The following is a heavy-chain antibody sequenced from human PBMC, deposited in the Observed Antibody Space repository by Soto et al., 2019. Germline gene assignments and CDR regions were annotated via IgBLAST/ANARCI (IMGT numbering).Heavy chain of an antibody. CDR1: GGSISSYY. D-gene: IGHD3-10*01. J-gene: IGHJ3*01. V-gene: IGHV4-59*01. CDR3: AKVWGGAFDC. CDR2: IYYIGST. Sequence: QVQLQESGPGLVKPSETLSLTCTVSGGSISSYYWSWIRQPPGKGLEWIGYIYYIGSTNYNPSLKRRVNISVDTSKNQSSLKLTSVPASDTAVYYCAKVWGGAFDCGGQGTKVTVAS.